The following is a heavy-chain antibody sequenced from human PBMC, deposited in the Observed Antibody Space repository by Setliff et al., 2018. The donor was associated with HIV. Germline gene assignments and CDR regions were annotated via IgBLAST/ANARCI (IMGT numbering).Heavy chain of an antibody. D-gene: IGHD4-17*01. Sequence: PSETLSLTCTVSGGSISSGGYYWSWIRQHPGKGLEWIGYIYYSGSTYYNPSLKSLVTISVDTSKNKFSLKLSSVTAADTAVYYCARESYGGPVDYWGQGTLVTVSS. CDR2: IYYSGST. CDR1: GGSISSGGYY. CDR3: ARESYGGPVDY. J-gene: IGHJ4*02. V-gene: IGHV4-31*01.